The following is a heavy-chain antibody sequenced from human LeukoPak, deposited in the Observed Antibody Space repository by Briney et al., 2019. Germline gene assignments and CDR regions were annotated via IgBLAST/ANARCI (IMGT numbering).Heavy chain of an antibody. CDR2: INAGNGNT. CDR1: GYTFTSYA. Sequence: GASVKVSCKASGYTFTSYAMHWVRQAPGQRLEWMGWINAGNGNTKYSQEFQGRVTITRDTSASTAYMELSSLGSEDMAVYYCARGYSYGNFDYWGQGTLVTVSS. J-gene: IGHJ4*02. V-gene: IGHV1-3*03. CDR3: ARGYSYGNFDY. D-gene: IGHD5-18*01.